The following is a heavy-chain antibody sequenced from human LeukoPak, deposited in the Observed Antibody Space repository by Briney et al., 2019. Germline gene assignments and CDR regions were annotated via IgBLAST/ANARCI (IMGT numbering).Heavy chain of an antibody. J-gene: IGHJ6*03. CDR2: INPHTDGT. V-gene: IGHV1-18*04. D-gene: IGHD1-26*01. CDR3: ARDVQVGYYYMDV. CDR1: GYTFTGYY. Sequence: ASVKVSFKASGYTFTGYYMKWVRQAPGQGREWMGWINPHTDGTNYAQKLQGRVTMTTDTSTSTAYMELRSLRSDDTAVYYCARDVQVGYYYMDVWGKGTTVTVSS.